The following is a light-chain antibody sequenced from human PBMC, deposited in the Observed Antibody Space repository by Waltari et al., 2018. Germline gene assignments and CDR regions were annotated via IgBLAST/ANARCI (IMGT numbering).Light chain of an antibody. Sequence: DIVMTQSPDSLTLSLGERATINCWSSQSLLYSSNNKNYLAWYQQKPGQPPKLLIYWASTRESGVPDRFSGSGSGTDFTFTISSLQAEDVAVYYCQQYFSSPLTFGGGTKMEIK. CDR2: WAS. V-gene: IGKV4-1*01. J-gene: IGKJ4*01. CDR1: QSLLYSSNNKNY. CDR3: QQYFSSPLT.